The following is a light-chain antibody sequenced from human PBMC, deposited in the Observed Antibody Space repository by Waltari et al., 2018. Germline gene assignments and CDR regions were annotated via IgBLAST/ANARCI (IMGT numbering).Light chain of an antibody. CDR1: SGHSTNL. CDR3: QTGGHGTWV. Sequence: QLVLTQSPSASASLGASVKLPCTLSSGHSTNLIAWLPQHPEKGPRYLMNVNSDGSHNKGVGIPDRFSGSSSGAERYLTIASLQSEDEADYYCQTGGHGTWVFGGGTRLTVL. V-gene: IGLV4-69*01. J-gene: IGLJ3*02. CDR2: VNSDGSH.